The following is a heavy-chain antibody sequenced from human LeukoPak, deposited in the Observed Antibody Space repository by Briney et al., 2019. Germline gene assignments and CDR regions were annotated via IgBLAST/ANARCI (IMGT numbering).Heavy chain of an antibody. CDR1: GFTFSSYA. V-gene: IGHV3-30-3*01. D-gene: IGHD3-9*01. J-gene: IGHJ4*02. CDR3: ARDSGHYDILYYFDY. CDR2: ISYDGSNK. Sequence: GRSLRLSCAASGFTFSSYAMHWVRQAPGKGLEWVAVISYDGSNKYYADSVKGRFTISRDNSKNTLYLQMNSLRAEDTAVYYCARDSGHYDILYYFDYWGQGTLVTVSS.